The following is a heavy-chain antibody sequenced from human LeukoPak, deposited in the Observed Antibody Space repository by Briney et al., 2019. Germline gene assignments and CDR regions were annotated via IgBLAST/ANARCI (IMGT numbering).Heavy chain of an antibody. CDR2: IYTSGST. CDR1: GDSISSGTYY. Sequence: SETLPLTCTVSGDSISSGTYYWSWIRQPAGKGLEWIGRIYTSGSTNYNPSLKSRVTISVDTSKNQFSLKLSSVTAADTAVYYCARAKRWLPFDYWGQGTLVTVPS. CDR3: ARAKRWLPFDY. D-gene: IGHD5-24*01. V-gene: IGHV4-61*02. J-gene: IGHJ4*02.